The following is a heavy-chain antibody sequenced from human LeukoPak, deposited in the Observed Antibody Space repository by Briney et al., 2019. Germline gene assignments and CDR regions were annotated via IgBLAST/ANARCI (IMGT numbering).Heavy chain of an antibody. J-gene: IGHJ3*02. CDR3: ARVEGATTAFDI. D-gene: IGHD1-26*01. Sequence: PSETLSLTCTVSGGSISSSSYYWGWIRQPPGKGLEWIGSIYYSGSTYYNPSLKSRVTISVDTSKNQFSLKLSSVTAADTAVYYCARVEGATTAFDIWGQGTMVTVSS. CDR1: GGSISSSSYY. V-gene: IGHV4-39*07. CDR2: IYYSGST.